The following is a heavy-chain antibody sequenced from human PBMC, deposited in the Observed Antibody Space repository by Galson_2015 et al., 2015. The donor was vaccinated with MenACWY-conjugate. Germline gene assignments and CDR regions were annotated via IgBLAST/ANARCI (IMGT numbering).Heavy chain of an antibody. CDR2: MSYDGSNK. CDR1: GFTFSSYT. D-gene: IGHD4/OR15-4a*01. CDR3: ARGRCRPLAHAFDV. J-gene: IGHJ3*01. V-gene: IGHV3-30*01. Sequence: SLRLSCAASGFTFSSYTMHWVRQAPGKGLEWVAVMSYDGSNKYYADSVKGRFTISRDNSKNTLYLQVDSLRAEDTAVYYCARGRCRPLAHAFDVWGQGTLVPVSS.